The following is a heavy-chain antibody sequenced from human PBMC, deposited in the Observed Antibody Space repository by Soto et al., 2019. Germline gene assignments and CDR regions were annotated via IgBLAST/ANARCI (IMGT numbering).Heavy chain of an antibody. CDR3: ARDSYRATYYDFWSGPEGWFDP. Sequence: EVQLVESGGGLVKPGGSLRLSCAASGFTFSSYSMNWVRQAPGKGLEWVSSISSSSSYIYYADSVKGRFTISRDNAKNSLYLQMNSQRAEDTAVYYCARDSYRATYYDFWSGPEGWFDPWGQGTLVTVSS. J-gene: IGHJ5*02. V-gene: IGHV3-21*01. CDR2: ISSSSSYI. CDR1: GFTFSSYS. D-gene: IGHD3-3*01.